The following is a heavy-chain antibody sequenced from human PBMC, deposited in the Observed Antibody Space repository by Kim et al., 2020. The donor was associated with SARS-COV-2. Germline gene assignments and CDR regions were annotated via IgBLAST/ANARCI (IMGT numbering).Heavy chain of an antibody. J-gene: IGHJ4*02. V-gene: IGHV1-2*02. Sequence: ASVKVSCKASQNTFTGFYIHWVRQAPGQGLEWMGWINADTGATVYSQNFQGRVTMTRDMSVSTVYMEVSRLTSDDTALYYCSREDYWGQGNLVTVSS. CDR2: INADTGAT. CDR3: SREDY. CDR1: QNTFTGFY.